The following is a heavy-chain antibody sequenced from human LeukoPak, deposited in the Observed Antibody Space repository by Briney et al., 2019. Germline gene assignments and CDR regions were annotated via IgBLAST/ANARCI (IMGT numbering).Heavy chain of an antibody. CDR3: ARDRNPGEINIMDV. Sequence: ASVKASCKASGGTFSSYAISWVRQAPGQGLEWMGGIIPIFGTANYAQKFQGRVTIIADRSTSTAYMELSSLRSEDTAVYYCARDRNPGEINIMDVWGKGTTVTASS. CDR2: IIPIFGTA. CDR1: GGTFSSYA. V-gene: IGHV1-69*06. J-gene: IGHJ6*04. D-gene: IGHD3-10*01.